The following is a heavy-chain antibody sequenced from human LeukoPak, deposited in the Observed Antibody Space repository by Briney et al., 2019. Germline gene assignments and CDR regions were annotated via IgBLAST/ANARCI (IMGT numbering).Heavy chain of an antibody. CDR3: ARDPELKLWFGDPNGFDY. J-gene: IGHJ4*02. D-gene: IGHD3-10*01. CDR2: IYYHGST. Sequence: SETLSLTCTVSGGSIRSNNYYWGWIRQPPGKGLEWIGSIYYHGSTYYNPSLKSRVTISVDTPKNQFSLKLSSVTAADTAVYYCARDPELKLWFGDPNGFDYWGQGTLVTVSS. CDR1: GGSIRSNNYY. V-gene: IGHV4-39*07.